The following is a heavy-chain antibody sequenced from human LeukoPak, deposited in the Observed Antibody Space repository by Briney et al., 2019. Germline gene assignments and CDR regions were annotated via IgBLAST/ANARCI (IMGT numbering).Heavy chain of an antibody. CDR3: ARGGSGWYKYDS. J-gene: IGHJ4*02. CDR2: ISGSGGTT. V-gene: IGHV3-23*01. Sequence: GRSLRLSCAASGFTFTNYAMIWVRQAPVKGLEWVAAISGSGGTTYYADSVKGRFTISRDNSKSTVSLQMGSLRAEDTALYYCARGGSGWYKYDSWGQGTLVSVSS. D-gene: IGHD6-19*01. CDR1: GFTFTNYA.